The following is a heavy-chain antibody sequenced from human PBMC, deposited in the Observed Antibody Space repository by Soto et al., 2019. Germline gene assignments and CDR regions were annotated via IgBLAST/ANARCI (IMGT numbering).Heavy chain of an antibody. V-gene: IGHV1-2*02. CDR3: ARGDYGTGGYPFPYFDY. D-gene: IGHD2-8*02. CDR2: MNPDSGAT. Sequence: ASVKVSCKASGYTFTSYDINWVRQATGQGLEWMGWMNPDSGATNYAQNFQGRVTLTSDTSISTASMDLTSLTSDDTAVYYCARGDYGTGGYPFPYFDYWGQGTLVTVSS. J-gene: IGHJ4*02. CDR1: GYTFTSYD.